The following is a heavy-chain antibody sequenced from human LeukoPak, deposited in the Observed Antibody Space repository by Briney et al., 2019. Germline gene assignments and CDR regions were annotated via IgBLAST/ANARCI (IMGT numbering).Heavy chain of an antibody. V-gene: IGHV5-51*01. J-gene: IGHJ4*02. CDR1: GYSFTSYW. Sequence: GESLQISCKGSGYSFTSYWIGWVRQLPGKGLEWIGIIYPGESDTRYSPSFQGQVTISADKSISTAYLQWSSLKASDTAMYYCARQGVCTNGVCYTTFDYWGQGTLVTVSS. D-gene: IGHD2-8*01. CDR2: IYPGESDT. CDR3: ARQGVCTNGVCYTTFDY.